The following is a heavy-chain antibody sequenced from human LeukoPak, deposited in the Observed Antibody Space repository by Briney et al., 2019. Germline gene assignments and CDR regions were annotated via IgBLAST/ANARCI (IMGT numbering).Heavy chain of an antibody. J-gene: IGHJ3*02. Sequence: SETLSLTCTVSGGSISSSSYYWGWIRQPPGKGLEWIGSIYYSGSTYYNPSLKSRVTISVDTSKNQFSLKLSSVTAADTAVYYCARDKGEQLVRGRGAFDIWGQGTMVTVSS. V-gene: IGHV4-39*07. CDR1: GGSISSSSYY. CDR3: ARDKGEQLVRGRGAFDI. D-gene: IGHD6-6*01. CDR2: IYYSGST.